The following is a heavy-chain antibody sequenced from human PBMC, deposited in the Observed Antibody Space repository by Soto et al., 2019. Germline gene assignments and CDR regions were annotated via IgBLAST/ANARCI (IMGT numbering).Heavy chain of an antibody. Sequence: PGGSLRLSCAASGFTFSSYSMNWVRQAPGKGLEWVSYISSSSDAIYYADSVKGRFTISRDDAENSLYLQMNSLRAEDTAVYYWAPLLWFALASWGRGTRVTVSS. D-gene: IGHD3-10*01. CDR3: APLLWFALAS. CDR1: GFTFSSYS. V-gene: IGHV3-48*01. CDR2: ISSSSDAI. J-gene: IGHJ5*02.